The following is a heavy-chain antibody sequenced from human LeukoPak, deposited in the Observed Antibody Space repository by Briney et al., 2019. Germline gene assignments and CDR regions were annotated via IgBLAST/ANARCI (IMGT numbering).Heavy chain of an antibody. CDR1: GLTFNNYA. J-gene: IGHJ4*02. CDR3: ARGRPHGNDY. Sequence: GGSLRLSCAASGLTFNNYAMSWVRQAPGKGLEWVSGISGSGGSTYYADSVKGRFTISRDNSKNTLYLQMNSLRVEDTAVYYCARGRPHGNDYWGQGTLVTVSS. D-gene: IGHD4-23*01. V-gene: IGHV3-23*01. CDR2: ISGSGGST.